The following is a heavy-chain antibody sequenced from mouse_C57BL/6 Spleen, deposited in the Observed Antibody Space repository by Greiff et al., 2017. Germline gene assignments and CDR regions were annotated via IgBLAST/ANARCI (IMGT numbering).Heavy chain of an antibody. Sequence: QVQLQQPGTELVKPGASVKLSCKASGYTFTSYWMHWVKQRPGQGLEWIGNINPSNGGTNYNEKFKSKATLTVDKSSSTAYMQLSSLTSDDSAVYYCARDYYGSSYDYAMDYWGQGTSVTVSS. J-gene: IGHJ4*01. CDR2: INPSNGGT. D-gene: IGHD1-1*01. V-gene: IGHV1-53*01. CDR1: GYTFTSYW. CDR3: ARDYYGSSYDYAMDY.